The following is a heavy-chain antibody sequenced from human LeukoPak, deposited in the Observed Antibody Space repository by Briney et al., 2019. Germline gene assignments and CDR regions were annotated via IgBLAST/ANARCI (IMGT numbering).Heavy chain of an antibody. V-gene: IGHV1-69*13. CDR2: IIPIFGTA. Sequence: GASVKVSCKASGGTFSSYAISWVRQAPGQGLEWMGGIIPIFGTANYAQKFQGRVTITADESTSTAYMELSSLRSEDTAVYYCARVKYRGIFGVVNTPRYNWFDPWGQGTLVTVSS. CDR3: ARVKYRGIFGVVNTPRYNWFDP. CDR1: GGTFSSYA. J-gene: IGHJ5*02. D-gene: IGHD3-3*01.